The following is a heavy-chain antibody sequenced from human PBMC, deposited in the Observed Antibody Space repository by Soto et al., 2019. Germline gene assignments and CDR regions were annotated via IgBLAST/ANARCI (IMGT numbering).Heavy chain of an antibody. V-gene: IGHV3-66*01. Sequence: HPGGSLRLSCAASGFTVSSNYMSWVRQAPGKGLEWVSVIYSGGSTYYADSVKGRFTISRDNSKNTLYLQMNSLRAEDTAVYYCALSHYCSSTSCWFDPWGQGTLVTVSS. CDR2: IYSGGST. CDR3: ALSHYCSSTSCWFDP. CDR1: GFTVSSNY. D-gene: IGHD2-2*01. J-gene: IGHJ5*02.